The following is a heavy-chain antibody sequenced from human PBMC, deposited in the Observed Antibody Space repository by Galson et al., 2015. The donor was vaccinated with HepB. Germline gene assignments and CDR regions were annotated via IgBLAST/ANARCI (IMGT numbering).Heavy chain of an antibody. CDR3: ARVAPMRDTAMVTRYGCYFDY. CDR1: SGAITSSNYY. V-gene: IGHV4-39*07. Sequence: TLSLTCGVSSGAITSSNYYWSWIRQPPGKGLEWIGEINHSGSTNYNPSLKSRVTISVDTSKNQFSLKLSSVIAADTAMYYCARVAPMRDTAMVTRYGCYFDYWGQGTLVTVSS. D-gene: IGHD5-18*01. CDR2: INHSGST. J-gene: IGHJ4*02.